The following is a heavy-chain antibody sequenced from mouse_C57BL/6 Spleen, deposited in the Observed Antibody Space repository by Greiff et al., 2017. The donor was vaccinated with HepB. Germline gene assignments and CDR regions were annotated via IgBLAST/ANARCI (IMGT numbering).Heavy chain of an antibody. CDR2: ISNGGGST. D-gene: IGHD2-4*01. CDR1: GFTFSDYY. Sequence: EVMLVESGGGLVQPGGSLKLSCAASGFTFSDYYMYWVRQTPEKRLEWVAYISNGGGSTYYPDTVKGRFTISRDNAKNTLYLQMSRLKSEDTAMYYCARQGDDYPFAYWGQGTLVTVSA. J-gene: IGHJ3*01. CDR3: ARQGDDYPFAY. V-gene: IGHV5-12*01.